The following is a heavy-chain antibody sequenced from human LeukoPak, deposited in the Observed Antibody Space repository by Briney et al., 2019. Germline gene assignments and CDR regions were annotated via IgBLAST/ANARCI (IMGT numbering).Heavy chain of an antibody. V-gene: IGHV1-69*04. CDR3: AREYYYASSGYGDY. CDR1: GGTFSSYA. Sequence: ASVKVSCKASGGTFSSYAISWVRQAPGQGLEWMGRIIPILGIANYAQKFQGRVTITADKSTSTAYMELSSLRSEDTAVYYCAREYYYASSGYGDYWGQGTLVTVSS. CDR2: IIPILGIA. J-gene: IGHJ4*02. D-gene: IGHD3-22*01.